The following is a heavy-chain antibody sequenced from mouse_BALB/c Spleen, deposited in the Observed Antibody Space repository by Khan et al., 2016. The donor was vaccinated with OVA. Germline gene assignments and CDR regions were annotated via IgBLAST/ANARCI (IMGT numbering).Heavy chain of an antibody. D-gene: IGHD1-2*01. Sequence: QLEESGPGLVKPSQSLSLTCTVTGYSITSGYGWNWIRQFPGNKLEWMGYIRYSGSTNYNPSLKSRISITRDKSKNQFFLQLNSVTTEDTATYYCARTARIKYWGQGTTLTVSS. CDR3: ARTARIKY. V-gene: IGHV3-1*02. CDR1: GYSITSGYG. CDR2: IRYSGST. J-gene: IGHJ2*01.